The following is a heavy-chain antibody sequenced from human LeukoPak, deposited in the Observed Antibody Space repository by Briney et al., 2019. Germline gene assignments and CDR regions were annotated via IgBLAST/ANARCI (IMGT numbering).Heavy chain of an antibody. D-gene: IGHD3-16*02. Sequence: ASVKVSCKASGYTFTAYYMHWVRQAPGQGLEWMGWINPNSGGTNYAQKFQGRVTMTRDTSISTAYMELSRLRSDDTAVYYCARELRLGELSLYAYWGQGTLVTVSS. CDR1: GYTFTAYY. CDR3: ARELRLGELSLYAY. J-gene: IGHJ4*02. CDR2: INPNSGGT. V-gene: IGHV1-2*02.